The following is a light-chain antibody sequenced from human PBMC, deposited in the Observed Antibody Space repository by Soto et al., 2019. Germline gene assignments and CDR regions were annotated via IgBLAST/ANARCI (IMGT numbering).Light chain of an antibody. J-gene: IGKJ1*01. CDR2: DAS. Sequence: DIQLTQSPSTLSASVGDRVTLTCRASQSISSWLAWYQQKPGKAPKLLIYDASSLESGVPSRFSGSGSGTDFTLTISSLQPEDFATYYCQQSYSTWTFGQGTKVDIK. CDR1: QSISSW. V-gene: IGKV1-5*01. CDR3: QQSYSTWT.